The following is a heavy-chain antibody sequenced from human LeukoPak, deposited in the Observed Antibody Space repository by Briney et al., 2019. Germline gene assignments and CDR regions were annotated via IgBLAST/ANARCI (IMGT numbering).Heavy chain of an antibody. CDR3: ARVSCSSTSCYDH. Sequence: ASVKVSCKASGYTFTSYDINWVRQATGQGLEWMGWMNPNSGNTGYAQKFQGRVTMTRDTSISTAYMELSSLRSEDTAVYYCARVSCSSTSCYDHWGQGALVTVSS. CDR2: MNPNSGNT. V-gene: IGHV1-8*01. D-gene: IGHD2-2*01. CDR1: GYTFTSYD. J-gene: IGHJ4*02.